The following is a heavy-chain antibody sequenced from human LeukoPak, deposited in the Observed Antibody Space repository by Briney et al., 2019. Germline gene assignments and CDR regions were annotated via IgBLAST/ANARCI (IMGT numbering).Heavy chain of an antibody. CDR1: GYTFTSYG. CDR3: ARDLRGRYYDILTGYSPPDH. Sequence: ASVKVSCKASGYTFTSYGISWVRQAPGQGLEWMGWISAYNGNTNYAQKLQGRVTMTTDTSTSTAYRELRSLRSDDTAVYYCARDLRGRYYDILTGYSPPDHWGQGTLVTVSS. J-gene: IGHJ4*02. V-gene: IGHV1-18*01. D-gene: IGHD3-9*01. CDR2: ISAYNGNT.